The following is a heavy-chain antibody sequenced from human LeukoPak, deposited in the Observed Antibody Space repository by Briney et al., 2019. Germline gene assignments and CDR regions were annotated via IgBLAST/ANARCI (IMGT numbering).Heavy chain of an antibody. CDR2: ISSSGSTI. CDR1: GFTFSSYE. J-gene: IGHJ4*02. Sequence: SGGSLRLSCAASGFTFSSYEMNWVRQAPGKGPEWVSYISSSGSTIYYADSVKGRFTISRDNAKNSLYLQMNSLRAEDTAVYYCARGVERWFGGSYFDYWGQGTLVTVSS. V-gene: IGHV3-48*03. CDR3: ARGVERWFGGSYFDY. D-gene: IGHD3-10*01.